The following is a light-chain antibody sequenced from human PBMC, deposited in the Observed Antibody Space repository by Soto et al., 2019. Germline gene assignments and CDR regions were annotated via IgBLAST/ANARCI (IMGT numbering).Light chain of an antibody. V-gene: IGKV3-11*01. CDR2: DTS. J-gene: IGKJ2*01. CDR1: QTISSF. CDR3: QQRTNRPL. Sequence: EIVLTQSPATLSLSPGERATLSCRASQTISSFLAWYQQKPGQAPRLLIYDTSNRATGVPAGFSGSRSGTDFTLTISSLEPEDFAVYYCQQRTNRPLFGQGTKLEIK.